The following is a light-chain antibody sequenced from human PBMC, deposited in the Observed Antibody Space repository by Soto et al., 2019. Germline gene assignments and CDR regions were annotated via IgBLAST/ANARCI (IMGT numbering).Light chain of an antibody. Sequence: QLVLTQSSSASASLGSSVKLTCTLSSGHSSHIIAWHQQRPGKAPRYLMKLEGSGSYNKGSGVPDRFSGSSSGADRYLTISNLQSDDEAVYYCETWDSNTHVFGTGTKLTVL. V-gene: IGLV4-60*03. CDR3: ETWDSNTHV. CDR2: LEGSGSY. J-gene: IGLJ1*01. CDR1: SGHSSHI.